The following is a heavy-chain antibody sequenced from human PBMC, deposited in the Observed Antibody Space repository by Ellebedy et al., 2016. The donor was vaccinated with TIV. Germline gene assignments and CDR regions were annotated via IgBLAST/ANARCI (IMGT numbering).Heavy chain of an antibody. CDR3: AKHDGPRLPYDY. Sequence: MPSETLSLTCSVSGGSISSYYWSWIRQPPGKGLVWIGYIYYRGSINYNPSLKSRVTISVDTSKNQFSLKLSSVTAADTAVYYCAKHDGPRLPYDYWGQGTLVTVSS. CDR2: IYYRGSI. V-gene: IGHV4-59*08. J-gene: IGHJ4*02. D-gene: IGHD2-2*01. CDR1: GGSISSYY.